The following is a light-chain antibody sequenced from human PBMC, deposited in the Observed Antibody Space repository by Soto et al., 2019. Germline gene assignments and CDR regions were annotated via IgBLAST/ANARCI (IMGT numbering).Light chain of an antibody. CDR1: TSDVGSYDL. CDR3: CSYAGGSSPYV. Sequence: QSVLTQPASVSGSPGQSITISCPGTTSDVGSYDLVSWYQQHPGKAPKIMIYEVSKRPSGDSNRFSGSKSGNTASLTISGLQAEDEADYYCCSYAGGSSPYVFGTGTKVTVL. J-gene: IGLJ1*01. CDR2: EVS. V-gene: IGLV2-23*02.